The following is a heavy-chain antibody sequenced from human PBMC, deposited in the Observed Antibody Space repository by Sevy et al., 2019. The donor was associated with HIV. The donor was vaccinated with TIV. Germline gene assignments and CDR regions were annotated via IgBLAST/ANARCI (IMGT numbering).Heavy chain of an antibody. CDR3: AKDAFEVRGVLSSRGMPTYYHAMDL. Sequence: GGSLRLSCAASGFTFGSYDMYWVRQTPGKGLEWVALISFYGSNKEYANSVKGRFTISRDNSKNTVYLQMSSLKPEDTPVYYCAKDAFEVRGVLSSRGMPTYYHAMDLWGQGTTVTVSS. CDR2: ISFYGSNK. V-gene: IGHV3-30*18. CDR1: GFTFGSYD. D-gene: IGHD3-10*01. J-gene: IGHJ6*02.